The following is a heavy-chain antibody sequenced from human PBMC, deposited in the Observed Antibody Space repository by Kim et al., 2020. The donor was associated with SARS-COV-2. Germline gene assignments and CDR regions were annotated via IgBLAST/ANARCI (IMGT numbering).Heavy chain of an antibody. CDR1: GYTFTSYY. Sequence: ASVKVSCKASGYTFTSYYMHWVRQAPGQGLEWMGIINPSGGSTSYAQKFQGRVTMTRDTSTSTVYMELSSLRSEDTAVYYCARDRGGSYYVFYFDYWGQGTLVTVSS. V-gene: IGHV1-46*01. J-gene: IGHJ4*02. D-gene: IGHD1-26*01. CDR2: INPSGGST. CDR3: ARDRGGSYYVFYFDY.